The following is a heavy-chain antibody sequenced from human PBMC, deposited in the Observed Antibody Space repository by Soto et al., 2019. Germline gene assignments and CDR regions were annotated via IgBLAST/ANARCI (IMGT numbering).Heavy chain of an antibody. V-gene: IGHV3-21*01. CDR3: ARDQVGMDV. CDR2: IGSSSTYT. J-gene: IGHJ6*02. Sequence: GGSLRLSCAASGFTFSSYSINWVRQAPGKGLEWVSSIGSSSTYTYCADSLKGRLIISRDNAKNSVYLQINSLRVEDSAVYYCARDQVGMDVWGQGTPVTVSS. CDR1: GFTFSSYS.